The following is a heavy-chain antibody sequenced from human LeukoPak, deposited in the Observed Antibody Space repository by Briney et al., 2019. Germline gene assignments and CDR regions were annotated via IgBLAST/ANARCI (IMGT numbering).Heavy chain of an antibody. Sequence: PGGSLRLSCAASGFTFSSYAMHWVRQAPGKGLEWVAVISCDGSNKYYADSVKGRFTISRDNSKNTLYLQMNSLRAEDTAVYYCASPPGATTYWGQGTLVTVSS. CDR2: ISCDGSNK. V-gene: IGHV3-30-3*01. D-gene: IGHD1-26*01. J-gene: IGHJ4*02. CDR1: GFTFSSYA. CDR3: ASPPGATTY.